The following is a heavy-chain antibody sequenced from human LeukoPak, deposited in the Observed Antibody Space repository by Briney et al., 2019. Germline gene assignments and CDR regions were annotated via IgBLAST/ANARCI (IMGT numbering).Heavy chain of an antibody. CDR3: ARDAYPRYGAYDLDY. Sequence: GGSLRLSCAASGFTLSNYATTWVRQAPGKGLEWVSHLSSSGHSTYYADSVKGRFTISRDHSTNTLYLQMNNLRHDDTAVYYCARDAYPRYGAYDLDYWGQGTLVTVSS. CDR2: LSSSGHST. V-gene: IGHV3-23*01. J-gene: IGHJ4*02. D-gene: IGHD4/OR15-4a*01. CDR1: GFTLSNYA.